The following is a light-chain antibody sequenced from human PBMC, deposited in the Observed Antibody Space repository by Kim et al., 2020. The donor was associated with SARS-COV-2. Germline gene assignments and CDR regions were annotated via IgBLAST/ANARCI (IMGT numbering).Light chain of an antibody. CDR3: KQALLNPLA. CDR1: QSLLHHTGYNF. V-gene: IGKV2-28*01. CDR2: LGS. Sequence: PASISCRSSQSLLHHTGYNFWDWYLQKPGQSPQLLIYLGSKRASGVPDRFSGSGSGTDFTLKISRVEAEDVGMYYCKQALLNPLAFGGGTKVDIK. J-gene: IGKJ4*01.